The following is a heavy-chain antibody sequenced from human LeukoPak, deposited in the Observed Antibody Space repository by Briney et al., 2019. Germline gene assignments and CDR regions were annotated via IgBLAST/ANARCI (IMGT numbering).Heavy chain of an antibody. CDR1: GGSISSSSHS. CDR3: AQSLGSSNWIGNWFDP. D-gene: IGHD6-13*01. Sequence: SETLSLTCTVSGGSISSSSHSWGWIRQPPGKGLEWTGSIYYTGTTYYTPSIKSRVTISVDTSKNQFSLKLSSMTAADTAVYYCAQSLGSSNWIGNWFDPGGEGTLVTVPS. J-gene: IGHJ5*02. V-gene: IGHV4-39*01. CDR2: IYYTGTT.